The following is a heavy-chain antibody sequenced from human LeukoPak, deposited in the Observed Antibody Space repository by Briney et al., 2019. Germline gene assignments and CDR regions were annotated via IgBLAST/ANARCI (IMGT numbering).Heavy chain of an antibody. CDR3: AKQWLNYFDY. CDR2: ISYDGSSK. Sequence: GRSLRLSCAASGFTFSSYGMHWVRQAPGKGLEWVALISYDGSSKYYADSVKGRFTISRDNSKNTLYLQMNSLRAEDTAVYYCAKQWLNYFDYWGQGTLVTVSS. J-gene: IGHJ4*02. D-gene: IGHD6-19*01. CDR1: GFTFSSYG. V-gene: IGHV3-30*18.